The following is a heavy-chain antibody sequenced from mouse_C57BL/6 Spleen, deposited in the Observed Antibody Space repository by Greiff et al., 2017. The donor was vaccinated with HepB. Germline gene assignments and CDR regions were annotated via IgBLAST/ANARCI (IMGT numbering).Heavy chain of an antibody. V-gene: IGHV5-4*01. Sequence: EVQVVESGGGLVKPGGSLKLSCAASGFTFSSYAMSWVRQTPEKRLEWVATISDGGSYTYYPDNVKGRFTISRDNAKNNLYLQRSHLKSEDTAMYYCARGGGRRWGGYFDVWGTGTTVTVSS. CDR2: ISDGGSYT. CDR3: ARGGGRRWGGYFDV. J-gene: IGHJ1*03. CDR1: GFTFSSYA. D-gene: IGHD1-1*01.